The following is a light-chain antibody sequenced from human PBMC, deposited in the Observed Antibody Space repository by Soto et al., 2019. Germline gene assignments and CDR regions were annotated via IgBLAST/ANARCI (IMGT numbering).Light chain of an antibody. CDR2: DVS. J-gene: IGLJ1*01. CDR3: CSYAGSRYV. Sequence: QSALTQPLSVSGSPGQSVTISCTGTSSDVGGYNYVSWYQQHPGKAPKLMIYDVSKRPSGVPDRFSGSKSGNTASLTISWLQAEDEADYYCCSYAGSRYVFGTGTKLTVL. CDR1: SSDVGGYNY. V-gene: IGLV2-11*01.